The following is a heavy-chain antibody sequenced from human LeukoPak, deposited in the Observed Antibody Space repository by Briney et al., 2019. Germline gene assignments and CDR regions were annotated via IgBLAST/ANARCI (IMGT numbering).Heavy chain of an antibody. CDR3: ARSGYGLVDY. D-gene: IGHD5-12*01. V-gene: IGHV4-30-2*01. CDR2: IYHSGST. CDR1: GGSISSGGYY. Sequence: SQTLSLTCTVSGGSISSGGYYWSWIRQPPGKGLEWIGYIYHSGSTYYNPSLKSRVTISVDRSKNQFSLKLSSVTAADTAVYYCARSGYGLVDYWGQGTLVTVSS. J-gene: IGHJ4*02.